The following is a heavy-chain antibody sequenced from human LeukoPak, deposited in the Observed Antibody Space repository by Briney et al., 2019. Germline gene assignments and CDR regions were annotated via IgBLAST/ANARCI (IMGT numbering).Heavy chain of an antibody. CDR3: ARLVGAATDPFDY. CDR2: IYYSGST. D-gene: IGHD1-26*01. J-gene: IGHJ4*02. V-gene: IGHV4-39*01. CDR1: GGSISNRSYY. Sequence: SETLSLTCTVSGGSISNRSYYWGWIRQPPGKGLEWIASIYYSGSTYYNPSLKSRVTISIDTSKNQFSVKLSSVTAADTAVYYCARLVGAATDPFDYWGQGTLVSVSS.